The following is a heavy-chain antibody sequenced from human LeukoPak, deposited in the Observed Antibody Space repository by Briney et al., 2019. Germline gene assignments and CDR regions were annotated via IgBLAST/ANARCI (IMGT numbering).Heavy chain of an antibody. V-gene: IGHV1-2*02. J-gene: IGHJ5*02. CDR2: INPNSGGT. Sequence: ASVKVSCKASGYTFTGYYMHWVRQAPGQGLEWMGWINPNSGGTNYAQKFQGRVTMTRDTSISTAYMELSSLRSEDTAVYYCARGRYSGSYYGGHNWFDPWGQGTLVTVSS. CDR3: ARGRYSGSYYGGHNWFDP. D-gene: IGHD1-26*01. CDR1: GYTFTGYY.